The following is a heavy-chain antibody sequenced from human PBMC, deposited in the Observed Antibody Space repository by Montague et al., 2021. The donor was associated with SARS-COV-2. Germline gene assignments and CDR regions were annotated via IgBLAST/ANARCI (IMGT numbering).Heavy chain of an antibody. CDR2: INHSGSI. CDR3: ARVPDYYDSSGYYFDAFDI. V-gene: IGHV4-34*01. J-gene: IGHJ3*02. D-gene: IGHD3-22*01. Sequence: SETLSLTCAVYGGSLSGYYWSWIRQPPGKGLEWIGEINHSGSINYNPSLKSRVTISVDTSKNQFSLKLSSVTAADTAVYYCARVPDYYDSSGYYFDAFDIWGQGTMVTVSS. CDR1: GGSLSGYY.